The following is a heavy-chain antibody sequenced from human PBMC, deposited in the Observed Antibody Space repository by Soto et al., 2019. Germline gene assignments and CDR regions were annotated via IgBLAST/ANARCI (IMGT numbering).Heavy chain of an antibody. J-gene: IGHJ6*02. V-gene: IGHV3-33*01. CDR2: IWYDGSNK. D-gene: IGHD2-2*02. CDR1: GFTFSSYG. Sequence: PGGSLRLSCAASGFTFSSYGMHWVRQAPGKGLEWVAVIWYDGSNKYYADSVKGRFTISRDNSKNTLYLQMNSLRAEDTAVYYCARTLRGVVVPAAIVSYYYYGMDVWGQGTTVTASS. CDR3: ARTLRGVVVPAAIVSYYYYGMDV.